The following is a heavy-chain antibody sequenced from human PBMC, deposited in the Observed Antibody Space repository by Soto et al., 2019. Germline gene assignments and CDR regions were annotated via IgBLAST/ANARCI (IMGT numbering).Heavy chain of an antibody. CDR2: INPNSVYT. CDR3: AKGGAIVACVTRVYLYNAMDV. CDR1: GYTFTGYY. Sequence: QVQLVQSGTEVKRPGDSVKVSCKASGYTFTGYYVHWVRQAPGQGLEWMGWINPNSVYTYLAQRFQGRVTINRDTTIGTAYMELRGLTSDDTAEYYCAKGGAIVACVTRVYLYNAMDVWGHGTTGTVSS. V-gene: IGHV1-2*02. J-gene: IGHJ6*02. D-gene: IGHD5-12*01.